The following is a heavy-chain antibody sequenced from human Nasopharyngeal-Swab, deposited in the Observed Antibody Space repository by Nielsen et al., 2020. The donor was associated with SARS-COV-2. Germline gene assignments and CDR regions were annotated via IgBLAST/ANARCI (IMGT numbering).Heavy chain of an antibody. V-gene: IGHV3-74*01. CDR2: IKNDGTTT. Sequence: GGSLRLSCAASGVTLSKYWMHWVRQAPGKGLVWVSHIKNDGTTTTYADAVKGRFTMSRDDAKNTLYLQMNSLRTEDTAVYYCARDGQGAVDLDYWGQGSLVTVSS. D-gene: IGHD6-19*01. CDR1: GVTLSKYW. J-gene: IGHJ4*02. CDR3: ARDGQGAVDLDY.